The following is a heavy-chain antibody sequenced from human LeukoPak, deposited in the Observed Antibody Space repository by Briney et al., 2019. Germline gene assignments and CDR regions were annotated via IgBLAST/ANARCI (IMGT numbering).Heavy chain of an antibody. Sequence: GGSLRLSCAASGFTFSSYSMNWVRQAPGKGLEWVSSISSNSSYIYYADSVKGRFTISRDNAKNSLYLQMNSLRAEDTAVYYCARDIVVVPAATDHYYYYGMDVWGQGTTVTVSS. CDR2: ISSNSSYI. J-gene: IGHJ6*02. CDR1: GFTFSSYS. D-gene: IGHD2-2*01. CDR3: ARDIVVVPAATDHYYYYGMDV. V-gene: IGHV3-21*01.